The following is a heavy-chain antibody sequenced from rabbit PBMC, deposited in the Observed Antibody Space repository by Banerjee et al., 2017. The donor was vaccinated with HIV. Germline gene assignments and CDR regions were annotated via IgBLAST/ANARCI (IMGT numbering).Heavy chain of an antibody. J-gene: IGHJ4*01. V-gene: IGHV1S7*01. CDR3: VRAGYYSSGWGSINL. D-gene: IGHD4-1*01. CDR2: IYPDYGST. CDR1: GIDFSSYG. Sequence: QLVESGGGLVTLGGSLKLSCKASGIDFSSYGISWVRQAPGKGLEWIAYIYPDYGSTDYASWVNGRFTISLDNAQNTLYLQLNSLTAADTATYFCVRAGYYSSGWGSINLWGPGTLVTVS.